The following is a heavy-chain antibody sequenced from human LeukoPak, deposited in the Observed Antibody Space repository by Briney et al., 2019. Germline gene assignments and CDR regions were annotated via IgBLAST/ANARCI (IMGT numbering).Heavy chain of an antibody. V-gene: IGHV4-34*01. Sequence: SETLSLTCAVYGGSFSGYYWSWIRQPPGKGLEWIGSIYYSGSTYYNPSLKSRVTISVDTSKNQFSLKLSSVTAADTAVYYCARQGGLGYCSSTSCYVWNWFDPWGQGTLVTVSS. CDR3: ARQGGLGYCSSTSCYVWNWFDP. D-gene: IGHD2-2*01. J-gene: IGHJ5*02. CDR2: IYYSGST. CDR1: GGSFSGYY.